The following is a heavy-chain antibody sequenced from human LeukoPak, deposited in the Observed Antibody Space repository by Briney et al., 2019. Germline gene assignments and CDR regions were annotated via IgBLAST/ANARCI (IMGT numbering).Heavy chain of an antibody. CDR1: GFTFSSYW. Sequence: GGSLRLSCAASGFTFSSYWMHWVRQAPGKGLEWVSVIYSGGSTYYADSVKGRFTISRHNSKNTLYLQMNSLRAEDTAVYYCARDTRLQFYGMDVWGQGTTVTVSS. J-gene: IGHJ6*02. CDR2: IYSGGST. CDR3: ARDTRLQFYGMDV. V-gene: IGHV3-53*04. D-gene: IGHD4-11*01.